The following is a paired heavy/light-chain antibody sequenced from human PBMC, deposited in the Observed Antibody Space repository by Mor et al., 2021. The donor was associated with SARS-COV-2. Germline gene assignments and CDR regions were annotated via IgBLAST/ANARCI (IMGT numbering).Heavy chain of an antibody. J-gene: IGHJ3*02. V-gene: IGHV1-69*04. CDR2: ISPILSES. Sequence: QVQLVQSGAELKKPGSSVKVSCKASGGILSSDAINWVRQAPGQGLEWMGRISPILSESINAPKFQGRVTISADKSTNTAYMELSSLKSEDAALYYCARSRDSLYTAFDIWGQGTMVAVSS. CDR3: ARSRDSLYTAFDI. D-gene: IGHD2-2*02. CDR1: GGILSSDA.
Light chain of an antibody. CDR1: QSVITSY. Sequence: EIVLTQSPDTLSLSPGERATLSCRASQSVITSYLAWYQQKPGQAPRLLIYGVSNRATGIPDRFSGSGSGTDFTLTISRLEPEDFAVYYCQQHGSSLTFGGGTKVDMK. CDR2: GVS. J-gene: IGKJ4*01. V-gene: IGKV3-20*01. CDR3: QQHGSSLT.